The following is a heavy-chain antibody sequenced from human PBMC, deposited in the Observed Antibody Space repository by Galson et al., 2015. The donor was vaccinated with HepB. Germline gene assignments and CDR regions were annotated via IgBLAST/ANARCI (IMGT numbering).Heavy chain of an antibody. J-gene: IGHJ4*02. Sequence: SLRLSCAASGFTFSSYWMSWVRQAPGKGLEWVANIKQDGSEKYYVDSVKGRFTISRDNAKNSPYLQMNSLRAEDTAVYYCARRGIVATLLPFDYWGQGTLVTVSS. D-gene: IGHD5-12*01. CDR1: GFTFSSYW. V-gene: IGHV3-7*01. CDR2: IKQDGSEK. CDR3: ARRGIVATLLPFDY.